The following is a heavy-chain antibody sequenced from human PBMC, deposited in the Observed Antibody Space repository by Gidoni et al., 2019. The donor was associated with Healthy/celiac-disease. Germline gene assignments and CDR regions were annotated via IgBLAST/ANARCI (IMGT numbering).Heavy chain of an antibody. CDR3: ARFWPPLDY. J-gene: IGHJ4*02. Sequence: HVQLQESGPGLVKPSATLSLTCTVSGGYVSSGSYYWSWIRQPPGKGLGWIGYIYYSGSTNYNPSLKSRVTISVDTSKNQFSLKLSSVTAADTAGYYCARFWPPLDYWGQGTLVTVSS. CDR1: GGYVSSGSYY. V-gene: IGHV4-61*01. CDR2: IYYSGST. D-gene: IGHD3-3*01.